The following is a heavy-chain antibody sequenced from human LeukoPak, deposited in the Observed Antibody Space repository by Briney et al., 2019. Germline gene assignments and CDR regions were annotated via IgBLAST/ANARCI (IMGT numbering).Heavy chain of an antibody. V-gene: IGHV4-30-2*01. CDR2: IHYSGST. CDR1: GGSINRGAYS. CDR3: ARAMVRGVYIDY. D-gene: IGHD3-10*01. J-gene: IGHJ4*02. Sequence: PSETLSLTCTVSGGSINRGAYSWSWIRQPPGKGLDLLGYIHYSGSTYYNPSLKSRVTISVDTSKNQFSLKLSSVTAADTAVYYCARAMVRGVYIDYWGQGTLVTVSS.